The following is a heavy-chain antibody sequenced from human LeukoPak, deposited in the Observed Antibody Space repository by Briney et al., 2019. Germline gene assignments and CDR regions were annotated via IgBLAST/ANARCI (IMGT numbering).Heavy chain of an antibody. CDR2: IYYSGST. CDR3: AKTKKYNGNYRYYFDF. D-gene: IGHD1-7*01. J-gene: IGHJ4*02. Sequence: SETLSLTCTVSGGSISSSSYYWGWIRQPPGKGLEWIGSIYYSGSTYYNPSLKSRVTISVDTSKNQFSLKLSSVTAADTAVYYCAKTKKYNGNYRYYFDFGAKETRVPVSS. V-gene: IGHV4-39*01. CDR1: GGSISSSSYY.